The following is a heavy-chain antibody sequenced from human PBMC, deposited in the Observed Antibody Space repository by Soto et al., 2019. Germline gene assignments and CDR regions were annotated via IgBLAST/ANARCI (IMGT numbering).Heavy chain of an antibody. CDR2: SYHSVST. Sequence: PSETLSLTCAVSGYSISSGYYWGCIRQPPGKRLEWIGSSYHSVSTYYNPSLKSRVTISVDPSKNQFSLKLSSVTAADTAVYYCARGGSITTFITSVFDPW. CDR1: GYSISSGYY. J-gene: IGHJ5*02. V-gene: IGHV4-38-2*01. D-gene: IGHD1-1*01. CDR3: ARGGSITTFITSVFDP.